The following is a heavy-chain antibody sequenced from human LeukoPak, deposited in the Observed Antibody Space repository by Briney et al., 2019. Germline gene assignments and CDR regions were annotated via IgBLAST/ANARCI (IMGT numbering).Heavy chain of an antibody. CDR3: AKDPFYDILTRLDY. CDR2: IRYDGSNK. CDR1: GFTFSSYG. D-gene: IGHD3-9*01. Sequence: GGSLRLSCAASGFTFSSYGMHWVRQAPGKGLEWVAFIRYDGSNKYYADSVKGRFTISRDNSKNTLYLQMNSLRAEDTAVYYCAKDPFYDILTRLDYWGQGTLVTVSS. V-gene: IGHV3-30*02. J-gene: IGHJ4*02.